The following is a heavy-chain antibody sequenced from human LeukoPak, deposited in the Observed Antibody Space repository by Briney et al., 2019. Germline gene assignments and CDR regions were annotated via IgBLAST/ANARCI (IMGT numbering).Heavy chain of an antibody. CDR2: IYSSEST. J-gene: IGHJ4*02. V-gene: IGHV4-61*01. CDR3: ARHTHSIARYYFDY. D-gene: IGHD6-13*01. CDR1: GNSISSGYY. Sequence: PSESLSLTCTVSGNSISSGYYWGWIRQPPWKGLEWIGHIYSSESTNYNPSLKSRVTISVDTSNNQFSLNLSSMTAADTAIYYCARHTHSIARYYFDYWGQGTLVTVSS.